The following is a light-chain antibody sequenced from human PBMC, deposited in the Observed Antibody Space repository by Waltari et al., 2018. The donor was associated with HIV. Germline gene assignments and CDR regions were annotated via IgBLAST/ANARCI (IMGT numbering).Light chain of an antibody. CDR2: QNN. Sequence: SSDWSQPPSVSVSSGQTVTITCSGDNLGHKHVYWYQQRPGQSPVLVMSQNNKRPSGIPERFSGSKSGNTASLTISGTQTVDEATYYCQAWTSPGSIFGGGTILTVL. J-gene: IGLJ2*01. V-gene: IGLV3-1*01. CDR3: QAWTSPGSI. CDR1: NLGHKH.